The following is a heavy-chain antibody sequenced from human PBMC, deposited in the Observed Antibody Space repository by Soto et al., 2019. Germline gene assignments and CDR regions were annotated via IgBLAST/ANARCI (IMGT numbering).Heavy chain of an antibody. D-gene: IGHD3-3*01. CDR2: ISASGGST. CDR1: GFTFSSYV. J-gene: IGHJ6*02. Sequence: GGSLRLSCAPSGFTFSSYVMSWVRQAPGKGLEWVSAISASGGSTFYADSVKGRFTISRDNSKNTLYLQINSLRAEDTAVYYCATCVTIFGGNYYYYGMDVWGQGTTVTVSS. CDR3: ATCVTIFGGNYYYYGMDV. V-gene: IGHV3-23*01.